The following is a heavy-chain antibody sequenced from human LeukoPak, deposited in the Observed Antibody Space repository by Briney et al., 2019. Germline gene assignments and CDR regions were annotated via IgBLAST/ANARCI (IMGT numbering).Heavy chain of an antibody. J-gene: IGHJ4*02. D-gene: IGHD3-9*01. CDR3: ARDLKYYDILTGYSY. V-gene: IGHV4-34*01. CDR2: INHSGST. CDR1: GGSFSGYY. Sequence: SETLSLTCAVYGGSFSGYYWSWIRQPPGKGLEWIGEINHSGSTNYNPSLKSRATISVDTSKNQFSLKLGSVTAADTAVYYCARDLKYYDILTGYSYWGQGTLVTASS.